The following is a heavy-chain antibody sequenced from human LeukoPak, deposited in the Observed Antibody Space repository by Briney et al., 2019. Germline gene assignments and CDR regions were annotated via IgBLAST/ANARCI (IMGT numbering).Heavy chain of an antibody. CDR1: GFTFSSYS. Sequence: GGSLRLSCAASGFTFSSYSMNWVRQAPGKGLEWVSYIGSSSSTIYYADSVKGRFTISRDNAKNSLYLQMNSLRDEDTAVYYCARDAYLWFGELLPYYFDYWGQGTLVTVSS. V-gene: IGHV3-48*02. D-gene: IGHD3-10*01. CDR2: IGSSSSTI. J-gene: IGHJ4*02. CDR3: ARDAYLWFGELLPYYFDY.